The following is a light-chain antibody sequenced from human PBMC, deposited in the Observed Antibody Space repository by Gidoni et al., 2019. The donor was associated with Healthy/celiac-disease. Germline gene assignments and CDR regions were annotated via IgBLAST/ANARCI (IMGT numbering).Light chain of an antibody. CDR2: GAS. CDR3: QQYGSSPPSCS. J-gene: IGKJ2*04. V-gene: IGKV3-20*01. Sequence: EIVLTQSPGTLSLSPGERATLSCRVSQSVSSSYLAWYQQTPGQAPRLLIYGASSRATGIPDRFSGSGSGTDFTLTISRLEPEDFAVYYCQQYGSSPPSCSFGQGTKLEIK. CDR1: QSVSSSY.